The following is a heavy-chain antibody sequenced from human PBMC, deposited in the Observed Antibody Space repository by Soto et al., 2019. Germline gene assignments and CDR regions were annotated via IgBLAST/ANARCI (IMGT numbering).Heavy chain of an antibody. CDR3: ARLEGLATISYYFDY. V-gene: IGHV4-39*01. J-gene: IGHJ4*02. Sequence: QLQLQESGPGLVKPSETLSLTCSVSGDSINSDNYYWGWIRQPPGKGLEWIGSIYYRGNTYSNPSLKTRVTITLDKSKSQFSLKLNSVTAADSAVYFCARLEGLATISYYFDYWGQGTLVTVSS. CDR1: GDSINSDNYY. D-gene: IGHD3-9*01. CDR2: IYYRGNT.